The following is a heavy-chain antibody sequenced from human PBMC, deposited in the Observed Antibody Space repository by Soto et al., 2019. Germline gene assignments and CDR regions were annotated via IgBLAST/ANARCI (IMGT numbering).Heavy chain of an antibody. Sequence: QVQLVESGGGVVQPGRSLRLSCAASGFTFSSYAMHWVRQAPGKGLEWVAVISYDGSNKYYADSVKGRFTISRDNSKNTXYLQMNSLRAEDTAVYYCARDPSHNYYDSSDDAFDIWGQGTMVTVSS. CDR2: ISYDGSNK. CDR3: ARDPSHNYYDSSDDAFDI. CDR1: GFTFSSYA. J-gene: IGHJ3*02. V-gene: IGHV3-30-3*01. D-gene: IGHD3-22*01.